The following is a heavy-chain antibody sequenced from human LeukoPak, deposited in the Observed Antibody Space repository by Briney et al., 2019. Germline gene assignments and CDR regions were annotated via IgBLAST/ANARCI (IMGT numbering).Heavy chain of an antibody. CDR2: IYYSGST. J-gene: IGHJ4*02. Sequence: SETLSLTCTVSDDSFSSNSYYWAWIRQPPGKGLEWIGYIYYSGSTYYNPSLKSRVTISVDTSKNQFSLKLSSVTAADTAVYYCARGLGIVGANWGQGTLVTVSS. CDR3: ARGLGIVGAN. V-gene: IGHV4-30-4*08. D-gene: IGHD1-26*01. CDR1: DDSFSSNSYY.